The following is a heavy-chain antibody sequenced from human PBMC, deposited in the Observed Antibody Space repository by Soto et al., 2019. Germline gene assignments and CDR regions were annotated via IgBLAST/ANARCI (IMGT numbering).Heavy chain of an antibody. CDR3: AREGIVVVPAAIPEYYYYGMDV. CDR2: ISAYNGNT. V-gene: IGHV1-18*01. Sequence: QVQLVQSGAEVKKPGASVKVSCKASGYTFTSDGISWVRQAPGQGLEWMGWISAYNGNTNYAQKLQGRVTMITDTSTSTAYMDLRSLRSDDTAVYYCAREGIVVVPAAIPEYYYYGMDVWGQWTTVTVSS. D-gene: IGHD2-2*01. CDR1: GYTFTSDG. J-gene: IGHJ6*02.